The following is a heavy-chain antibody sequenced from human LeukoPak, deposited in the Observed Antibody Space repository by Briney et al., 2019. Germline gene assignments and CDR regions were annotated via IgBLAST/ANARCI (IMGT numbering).Heavy chain of an antibody. J-gene: IGHJ2*01. CDR3: ARGGPMPVLVITVDWFFDL. D-gene: IGHD3-22*01. CDR1: GRPIISQNDH. CDR2: IYYTGST. Sequence: SETLSLTRTVSGRPIISQNDHGRWTRQSPGKGLEWIRNIYYTGSTHYTAAPKSQITMSVDKPKHQFSLNLTSVSPADTVVYCCARGGPMPVLVITVDWFFDLWGRGTLASVSS. V-gene: IGHV4-39*01.